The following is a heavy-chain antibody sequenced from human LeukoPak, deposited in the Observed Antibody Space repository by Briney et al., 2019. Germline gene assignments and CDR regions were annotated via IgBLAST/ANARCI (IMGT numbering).Heavy chain of an antibody. CDR1: GGSISSGGYY. CDR2: IYYSGST. Sequence: SQTLSLTCTVSGGSISSGGYYWSWIRQHPGKGLEWIGYIYYSGSTYYNPSLKSRVTISVDTSKNQFSLKLSSVTAADTAVYYCARDQTTVTTNGPSDYWGQGTLVTVSS. CDR3: ARDQTTVTTNGPSDY. D-gene: IGHD4-11*01. J-gene: IGHJ4*02. V-gene: IGHV4-31*03.